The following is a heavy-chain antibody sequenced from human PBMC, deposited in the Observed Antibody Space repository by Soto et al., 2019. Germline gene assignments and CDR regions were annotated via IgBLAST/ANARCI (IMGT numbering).Heavy chain of an antibody. V-gene: IGHV3-23*01. J-gene: IGHJ6*02. Sequence: GGSLRLSCAASGFTFSSYAMSWVRQAPGKGLELVSAISGSGGSTYYADSVKGRFTISRDNSKNTLYLQMNSLRAEDTAVYYCAKHDDYGGTEGYYYGMDVWGQETTVTVSS. D-gene: IGHD4-17*01. CDR3: AKHDDYGGTEGYYYGMDV. CDR1: GFTFSSYA. CDR2: ISGSGGST.